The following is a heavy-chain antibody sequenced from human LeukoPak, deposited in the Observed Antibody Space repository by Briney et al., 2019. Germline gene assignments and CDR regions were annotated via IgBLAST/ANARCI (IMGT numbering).Heavy chain of an antibody. Sequence: ASVKVSCKASGYSFDRYGISSVRQAPGQGLEWLGWIGAFNGNTNYAQNLQGRVTMTADTSTTTAYMELRSLSSDDTAVYYCARDFLSYDGSENHFEDTFDIWGQGTMVTVSS. CDR3: ARDFLSYDGSENHFEDTFDI. J-gene: IGHJ3*02. V-gene: IGHV1-18*01. CDR2: IGAFNGNT. CDR1: GYSFDRYG. D-gene: IGHD3-22*01.